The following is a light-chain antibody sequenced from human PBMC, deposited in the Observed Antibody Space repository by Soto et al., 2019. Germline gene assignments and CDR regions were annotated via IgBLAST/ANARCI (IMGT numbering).Light chain of an antibody. J-gene: IGLJ1*01. CDR3: QSYDSSLSGYV. Sequence: QSVLTQPPSASATPGQSVTISCSGSSSNIGRNAVTWYQQLPGTAPKLLIYGNSNRPSGVPDRFSGSKSGTSASLAITGLQAEDEADYYCQSYDSSLSGYVFGTGTKVTVL. V-gene: IGLV1-40*01. CDR2: GNS. CDR1: SSNIGRNA.